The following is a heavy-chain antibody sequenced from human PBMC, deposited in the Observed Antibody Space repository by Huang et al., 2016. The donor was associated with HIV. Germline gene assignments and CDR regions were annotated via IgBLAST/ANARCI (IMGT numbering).Heavy chain of an antibody. J-gene: IGHJ5*02. V-gene: IGHV4-59*02. D-gene: IGHD6-19*01. CDR1: GDSVSSHY. CDR3: VRDQGRLAVGGIDNWFDP. CDR2: VYDSGTT. Sequence: QVRLQESGPGLVKPSETLSLSCTVSGDSVSSHYWGWIRHPPGKGLEWIGTVYDSGTTKYNPRLKRRITISVETSKNGFSLNMTSVSAADTAMYFCVRDQGRLAVGGIDNWFDPWGQGALVTVSS.